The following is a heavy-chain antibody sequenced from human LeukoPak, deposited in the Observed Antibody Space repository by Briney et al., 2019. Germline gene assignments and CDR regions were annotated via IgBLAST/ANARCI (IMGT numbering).Heavy chain of an antibody. V-gene: IGHV4-59*01. CDR2: IYYSGST. J-gene: IGHJ4*02. CDR3: ARALYYYDSSGYYYFDY. CDR1: GGSISSYY. D-gene: IGHD3-22*01. Sequence: SETLSLTCTVSGGSISSYYWSWIRQPPGKGLEWIGYIYYSGSTNYNPSLKSRVTISVDTSKNQFSLKLSSVTAADTAVYYCARALYYYDSSGYYYFDYWGQGTPLTVSS.